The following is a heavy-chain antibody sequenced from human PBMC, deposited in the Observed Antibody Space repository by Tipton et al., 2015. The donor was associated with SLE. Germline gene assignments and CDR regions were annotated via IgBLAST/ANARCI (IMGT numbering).Heavy chain of an antibody. CDR2: INHSGST. J-gene: IGHJ2*01. D-gene: IGHD5-18*01. Sequence: TLSLTCAVYGGSFSGYYWSWFRQPPGKWLEWIGEINHSGSTNYNPSLKSRVTISVDTSKNQFSLKLSSVTAADTAVYYCARDRGYSYGDWYFDLWGRGTLV. CDR1: GGSFSGYY. CDR3: ARDRGYSYGDWYFDL. V-gene: IGHV4-34*01.